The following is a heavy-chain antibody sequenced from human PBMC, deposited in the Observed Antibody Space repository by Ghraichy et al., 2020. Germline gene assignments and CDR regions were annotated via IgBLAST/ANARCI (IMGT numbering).Heavy chain of an antibody. V-gene: IGHV1-69*13. Sequence: SVKVSCKASGGTFSSYAISWVRQAPGQGLEWMGGIIPIFGTANYAQKFQGRVTITADESTSTAYMELSSLRSEDTAVYYCARTKRPPEPTFFDYWGQGTLVTVSS. CDR3: ARTKRPPEPTFFDY. CDR2: IIPIFGTA. CDR1: GGTFSSYA. D-gene: IGHD2/OR15-2a*01. J-gene: IGHJ4*02.